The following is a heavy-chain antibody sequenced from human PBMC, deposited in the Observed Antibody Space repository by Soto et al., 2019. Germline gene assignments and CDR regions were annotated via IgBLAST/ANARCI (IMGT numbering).Heavy chain of an antibody. CDR1: GDIVSSNNAA. CDR3: ARGSSSSVAFDI. Sequence: SQTLSLTCAISGDIVSSNNAAWNWIRQSPSRGLEWLGRTYYRSKWYNDYAVSVKSRIAINPDTSKNQFSLQLNSVTPEDTAFYYCARGSSSSVAFDIWGQGTMVTVSS. D-gene: IGHD6-6*01. V-gene: IGHV6-1*01. J-gene: IGHJ3*02. CDR2: TYYRSKWYN.